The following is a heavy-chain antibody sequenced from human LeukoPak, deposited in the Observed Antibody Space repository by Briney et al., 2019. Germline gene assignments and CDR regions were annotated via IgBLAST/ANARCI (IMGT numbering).Heavy chain of an antibody. J-gene: IGHJ4*02. Sequence: GASVKVSRKASGYTFISYGISWVRQAPGQGLEWMGWISAYNGNTNYAQKLQGRDTMTTDTSTSTAYMELRSLRSDDTAVYYCARVGADYGGNRALYWGQGTLVTVSS. V-gene: IGHV1-18*01. CDR1: GYTFISYG. D-gene: IGHD4-23*01. CDR2: ISAYNGNT. CDR3: ARVGADYGGNRALY.